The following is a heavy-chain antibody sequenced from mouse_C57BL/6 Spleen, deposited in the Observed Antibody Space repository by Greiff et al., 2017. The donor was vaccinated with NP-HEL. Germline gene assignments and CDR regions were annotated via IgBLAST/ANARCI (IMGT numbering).Heavy chain of an antibody. V-gene: IGHV2-4*01. CDR3: AKIDYSNYVDAMDY. CDR2: IWSGGST. Sequence: VQLQQSGPGLVQPSQSLSITCTVSGFSLTSYGVHWVRQPPGKGLEWLGVIWSGGSTDYNAAFISRLSISKDNSKSQVFFKMNSLQADDTAIYYCAKIDYSNYVDAMDYWGQGTSVTVAS. D-gene: IGHD2-5*01. J-gene: IGHJ4*01. CDR1: GFSLTSYG.